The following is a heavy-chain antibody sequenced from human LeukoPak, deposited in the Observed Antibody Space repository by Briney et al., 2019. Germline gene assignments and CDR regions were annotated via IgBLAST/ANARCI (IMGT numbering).Heavy chain of an antibody. CDR2: TYSGGST. CDR1: GFTVSSNY. Sequence: HPGGSLRLSCAASGFTVSSNYMSWVRQAPGKGLGWVSVTYSGGSTDYAGAVKGRFTISRYNSKNTLYLQMNSLRAEDTAVYYCARDGPSGGTDYWGQGTLVTVSS. CDR3: ARDGPSGGTDY. D-gene: IGHD6-25*01. J-gene: IGHJ4*02. V-gene: IGHV3-66*01.